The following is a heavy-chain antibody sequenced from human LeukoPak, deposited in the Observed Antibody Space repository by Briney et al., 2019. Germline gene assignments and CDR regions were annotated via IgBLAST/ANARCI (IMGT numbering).Heavy chain of an antibody. CDR1: GYTLTELS. V-gene: IGHV1-24*01. J-gene: IGHJ3*02. D-gene: IGHD1-26*01. Sequence: ASVKVSCKVSGYTLTELSMHWVRRDPGKGLEWMGGFDPEDGETIYAQKFQGRVTMTEDTSTDTAYMELSSLRSEDTAVYYCATDRPGATTFPDAFDIWGQGTMITVSS. CDR2: FDPEDGET. CDR3: ATDRPGATTFPDAFDI.